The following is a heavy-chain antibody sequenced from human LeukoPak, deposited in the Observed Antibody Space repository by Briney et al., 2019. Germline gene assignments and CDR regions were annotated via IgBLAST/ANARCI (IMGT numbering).Heavy chain of an antibody. D-gene: IGHD5-24*01. CDR3: AGRRRNGYNYSDY. CDR2: ISSASTYI. Sequence: GGSLRLSCAASGFTFSTYTMNWVRQAPGKGLECVSSISSASTYIYNADSAKGRFTISRDNAKNSLYLQMDSLRVEDTAVYYCAGRRRNGYNYSDYWGQGTLVTVSS. CDR1: GFTFSTYT. J-gene: IGHJ4*02. V-gene: IGHV3-21*01.